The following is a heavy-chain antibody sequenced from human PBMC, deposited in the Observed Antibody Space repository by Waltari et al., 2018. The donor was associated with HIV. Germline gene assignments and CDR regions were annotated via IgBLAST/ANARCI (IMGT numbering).Heavy chain of an antibody. Sequence: QVQLQESGPGLVKPSGTLSLTCAVSGVSITTTNWWSWVRQPPGKGLEWIGEISHRGSTNYNPSLKSRLTISLDKSKNQLFLQLSSVTAADTAVYYCARDDPIGRDGYNNWGQGTLVTVSP. CDR3: ARDDPIGRDGYNN. J-gene: IGHJ4*02. CDR1: GVSITTTNW. V-gene: IGHV4-4*02. CDR2: ISHRGST. D-gene: IGHD5-12*01.